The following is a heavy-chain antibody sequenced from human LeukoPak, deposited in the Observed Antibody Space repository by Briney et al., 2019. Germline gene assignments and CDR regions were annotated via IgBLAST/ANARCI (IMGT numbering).Heavy chain of an antibody. J-gene: IGHJ5*02. CDR1: GYTFITYY. V-gene: IGHV1-46*01. CDR3: ARGRAVRGDYKGWFDP. D-gene: IGHD3-10*01. CDR2: INPDGGNT. Sequence: ASVKVSCKASGYTFITYYMHWVRQAPGQGLEWVGQINPDGGNTRYAQKFQGRVTMTRNTSISTAYMELSSLRSEDTAVYYCARGRAVRGDYKGWFDPWGQGTLVTVSS.